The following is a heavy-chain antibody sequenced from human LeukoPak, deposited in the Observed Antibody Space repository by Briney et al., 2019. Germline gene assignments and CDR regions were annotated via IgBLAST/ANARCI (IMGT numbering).Heavy chain of an antibody. CDR2: IYSSGNT. Sequence: PSETLSLTCTVAGDSISGYYWSWVRQPPGKGLEWLGYIYSSGNTDYNPALQGRVTMSVDTSKNQFSLKLTSVTASDTAVYFCARRRDTSGFYRDWGQGTRVTVSS. D-gene: IGHD3-22*01. V-gene: IGHV4-59*08. CDR1: GDSISGYY. J-gene: IGHJ4*02. CDR3: ARRRDTSGFYRD.